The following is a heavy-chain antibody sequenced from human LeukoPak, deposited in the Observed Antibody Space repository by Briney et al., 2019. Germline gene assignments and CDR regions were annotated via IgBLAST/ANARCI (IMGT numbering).Heavy chain of an antibody. V-gene: IGHV3-15*04. CDR3: VWSSTWDKRFYLDQ. J-gene: IGHJ4*02. D-gene: IGHD6-6*01. Sequence: PGGSLRLSCAASGFTFNLAWMSWVRQTPGKGLQWVARIAVTPDGPATDYATPVRGRFTISRDDSRNMVYLQMSSLRTDDTAVYYCVWSSTWDKRFYLDQRGQGTLVTVSS. CDR2: IAVTPDGPAT. CDR1: GFTFNLAW.